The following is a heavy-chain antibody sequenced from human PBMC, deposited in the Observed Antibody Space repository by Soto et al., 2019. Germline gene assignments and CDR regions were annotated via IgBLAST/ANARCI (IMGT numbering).Heavy chain of an antibody. Sequence: LRLSCAASGFTFSSYGMHWVRQAPGKGLEWVAVISYDGSNKYYADSVKGRFTISSDNSKNTLYLQMNSLRAEDTAVYYCAKDSYYDSSGYYLPLDYWGQGTLVTVSS. CDR2: ISYDGSNK. CDR3: AKDSYYDSSGYYLPLDY. J-gene: IGHJ4*02. V-gene: IGHV3-30*18. CDR1: GFTFSSYG. D-gene: IGHD3-22*01.